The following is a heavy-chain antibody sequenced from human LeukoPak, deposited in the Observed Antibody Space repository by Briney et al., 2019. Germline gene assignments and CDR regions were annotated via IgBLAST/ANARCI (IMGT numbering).Heavy chain of an antibody. D-gene: IGHD1-26*01. CDR3: ARSIVGATTFDY. J-gene: IGHJ4*02. CDR2: IYHSGST. Sequence: SETLSLTCTVSGYSISSGYYWGWIRQPPGKGLEWIGSIYHSGSTYYNPSLKSRVTISVDTSKNQFSLKLSSVTAADTAVYYCARSIVGATTFDYWGQGTLVTVSS. V-gene: IGHV4-38-2*02. CDR1: GYSISSGYY.